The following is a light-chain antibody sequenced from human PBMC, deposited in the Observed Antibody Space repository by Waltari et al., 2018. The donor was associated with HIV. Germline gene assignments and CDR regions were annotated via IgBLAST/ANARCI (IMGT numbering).Light chain of an antibody. CDR2: NTT. CDR3: QSYHNSDSI. J-gene: IGLJ2*01. V-gene: IGLV3-25*03. Sequence: VLTQPPWVSVSSGHTAKLPWCAHALPRPFVFWYQLTPGQAPRIMIFNTTGRPSGIPARFSASTSGTTSTLTISGVQAEDEAVYYCQSYHNSDSIFGGGTKLTVL. CDR1: ALPRPF.